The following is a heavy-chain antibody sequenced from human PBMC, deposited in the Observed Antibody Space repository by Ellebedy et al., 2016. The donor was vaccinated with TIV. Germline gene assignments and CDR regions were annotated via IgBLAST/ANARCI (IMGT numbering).Heavy chain of an antibody. V-gene: IGHV3-23*01. D-gene: IGHD3-22*01. CDR2: ISGGGST. Sequence: GESLKISCAASAFTFSSFAMTWVRQAPGKGLEWVSGISGGGSTYYADSVKDRFTISRDNSRNKVFLQLSSLRPEDTGVYYCVRDPFDSGYSHSHNWFDPWGQGTLVTVSS. J-gene: IGHJ5*02. CDR1: AFTFSSFA. CDR3: VRDPFDSGYSHSHNWFDP.